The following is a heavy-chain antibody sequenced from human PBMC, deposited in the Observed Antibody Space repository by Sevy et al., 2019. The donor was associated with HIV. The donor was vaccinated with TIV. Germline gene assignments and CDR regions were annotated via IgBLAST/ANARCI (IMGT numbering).Heavy chain of an antibody. CDR2: ISGSGGST. V-gene: IGHV3-23*01. CDR3: AKDKRSYYDSSGYYLYYFDY. D-gene: IGHD3-22*01. Sequence: GGSLRLSCAASGFTFSSYAMSWVRQAPGKGLEWVSAISGSGGSTYYADSVKGRFTISRDNSKNTLYLQMNSLRAEDMAVYYCAKDKRSYYDSSGYYLYYFDYWGQGTLVTVSS. CDR1: GFTFSSYA. J-gene: IGHJ4*02.